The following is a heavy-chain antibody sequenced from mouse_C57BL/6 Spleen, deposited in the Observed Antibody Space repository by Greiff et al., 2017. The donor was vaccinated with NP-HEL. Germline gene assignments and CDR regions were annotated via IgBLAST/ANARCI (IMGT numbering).Heavy chain of an antibody. CDR3: ARRAGSSRYFDV. CDR2: INPNNGGT. Sequence: VHVQQSGPELVKPGASVKISCKASGYTFTDYYMNWVKQSHGKSLEWIGDINPNNGGTSYNQKFKGKATLTVDKSSSTAYMERRSLTSEDSAVYDCARRAGSSRYFDVWGTGTTVTVSS. D-gene: IGHD1-1*01. J-gene: IGHJ1*03. V-gene: IGHV1-26*01. CDR1: GYTFTDYY.